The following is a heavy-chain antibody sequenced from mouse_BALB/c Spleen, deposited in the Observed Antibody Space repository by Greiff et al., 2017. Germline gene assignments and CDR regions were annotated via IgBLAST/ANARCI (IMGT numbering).Heavy chain of an antibody. Sequence: EVQLVESGGGLVQPGGSLKLSCAASGFAFSSFDMSWVRQTPEKRLEWVAYISSGGGSTYYPDTVKGRFTISRDNAKNTLYLQMSSLKSEDTAMYYCARQRYDGDYVGFAYWGQGTLVTVSA. V-gene: IGHV5-12-1*01. CDR2: ISSGGGST. J-gene: IGHJ3*01. D-gene: IGHD2-3*01. CDR1: GFAFSSFD. CDR3: ARQRYDGDYVGFAY.